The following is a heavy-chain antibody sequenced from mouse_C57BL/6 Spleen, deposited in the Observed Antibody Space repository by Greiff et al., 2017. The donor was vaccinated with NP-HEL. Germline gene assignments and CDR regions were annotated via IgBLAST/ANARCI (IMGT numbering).Heavy chain of an antibody. V-gene: IGHV1-82*01. CDR1: GYAFSSSW. CDR3: ARSILYYGSSYGYWYFDV. CDR2: IYPGDGDT. Sequence: QVQLKESGPELVKPGASVKISCKASGYAFSSSWMNWVKQRPGKGLEWIGRIYPGDGDTNYNGKFKGKATLTADKSSSTAYMQLSSLTSEDSAVYFCARSILYYGSSYGYWYFDVWGTGTTVTVSS. D-gene: IGHD1-1*01. J-gene: IGHJ1*03.